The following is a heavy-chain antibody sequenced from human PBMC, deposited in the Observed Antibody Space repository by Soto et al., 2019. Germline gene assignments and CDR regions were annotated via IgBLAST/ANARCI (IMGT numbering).Heavy chain of an antibody. D-gene: IGHD3-9*01. V-gene: IGHV1-3*01. J-gene: IGHJ5*02. CDR3: ARGSRVDILTGYYLHLFWFDP. Sequence: ASVKVSCKASGYTFTSYAMHWVRQAPGQRLEWMGWINAGNGNTKYSQKFQGRVTITRDTSASTAYMELSSLRSEDTAVYYCARGSRVDILTGYYLHLFWFDPWGQGTLVTVSS. CDR1: GYTFTSYA. CDR2: INAGNGNT.